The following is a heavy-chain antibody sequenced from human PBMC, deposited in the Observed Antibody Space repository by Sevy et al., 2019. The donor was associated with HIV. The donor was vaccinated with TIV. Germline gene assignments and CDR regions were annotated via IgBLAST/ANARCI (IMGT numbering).Heavy chain of an antibody. CDR3: AGGRFDSSGSFDAFDM. CDR2: IFGSGGTT. V-gene: IGHV3-23*01. J-gene: IGHJ3*02. Sequence: GGSLRLSCAASGFTFSSYAMSWVRQAPGKGLEWVSTIFGSGGTTYYADSVKGRFTISRDNSKNTLYLQMNSLRTEDTALYYCAGGRFDSSGSFDAFDMWGQGTMVTVSS. CDR1: GFTFSSYA. D-gene: IGHD3-22*01.